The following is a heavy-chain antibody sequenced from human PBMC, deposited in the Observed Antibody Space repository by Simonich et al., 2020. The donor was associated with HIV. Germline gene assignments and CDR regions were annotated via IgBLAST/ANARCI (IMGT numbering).Heavy chain of an antibody. J-gene: IGHJ4*02. CDR2: ISWNSGSI. CDR1: GFTFDDYA. CDR3: AKDKGAYYGSGSPVY. V-gene: IGHV3-9*01. Sequence: EVQLVESGGGLVQPGRSLRLSCAASGFTFDDYAMHWVRQAPGKGREWGSGISWNSGSIGYADSGKGRFTISRDNAKNSLYLQMNSLRAEDTALYYCAKDKGAYYGSGSPVYWGQGTLVTVSS. D-gene: IGHD3-10*01.